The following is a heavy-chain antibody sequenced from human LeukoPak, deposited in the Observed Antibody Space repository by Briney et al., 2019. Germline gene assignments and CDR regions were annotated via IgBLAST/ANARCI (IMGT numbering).Heavy chain of an antibody. CDR2: IYPGDSDT. Sequence: GESLRISCKGSGYSFTSYWIGWVRQMPGKGLEWMGIIYPGDSDTRYSPSFQGQVTISADKSISTAYLQWSSLKASDTAMYYCARQAPYGDYVNYFDYWGQGTLVTVSS. CDR3: ARQAPYGDYVNYFDY. CDR1: GYSFTSYW. V-gene: IGHV5-51*01. D-gene: IGHD4-17*01. J-gene: IGHJ4*02.